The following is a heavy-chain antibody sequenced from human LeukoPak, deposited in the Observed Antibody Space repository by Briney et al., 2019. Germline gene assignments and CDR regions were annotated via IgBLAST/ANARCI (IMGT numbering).Heavy chain of an antibody. J-gene: IGHJ5*02. D-gene: IGHD6-13*01. CDR1: GTSSTSYP. V-gene: IGHV7-4-1*02. Sequence: GAPWRSSAKALGTSSTSYPMNWWGQAPGKGLEGWGWINTNTGNPTYAQGFTGRFVFSLDTSVSTAYLQISSLKAEDTAVYYCAREFYSSSRYWFDPWGQGTLVTVSS. CDR2: INTNTGNP. CDR3: AREFYSSSRYWFDP.